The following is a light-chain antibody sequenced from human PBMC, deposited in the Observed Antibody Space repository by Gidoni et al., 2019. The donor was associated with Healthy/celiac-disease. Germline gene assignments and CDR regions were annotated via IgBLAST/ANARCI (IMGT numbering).Light chain of an antibody. CDR1: QSVSSN. CDR2: GAS. V-gene: IGKV3-15*01. Sequence: EIVMTQSPPTLSVSPGERATLSCRASQSVSSNLAWYQQKPGQAPRHLIYGASTRATGIPARLSGSGSGTEFTLTISSLQSEDCAVYYCQQYNNWPPLTFGGGTKVEIK. J-gene: IGKJ4*01. CDR3: QQYNNWPPLT.